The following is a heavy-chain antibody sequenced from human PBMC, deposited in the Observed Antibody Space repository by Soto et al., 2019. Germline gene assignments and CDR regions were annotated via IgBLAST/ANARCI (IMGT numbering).Heavy chain of an antibody. Sequence: SCKASGYTFTSYGISWIRQPPGKGLEWIGYIYYSGSTNYNPSLKSRVTISVDTSKNQFSLKLSSVTAADTAVYYCASTNILTGYHDYWGQGTLVTVSS. J-gene: IGHJ4*02. D-gene: IGHD3-9*01. V-gene: IGHV4-59*01. CDR2: IYYSGST. CDR1: GYTFTSYG. CDR3: ASTNILTGYHDY.